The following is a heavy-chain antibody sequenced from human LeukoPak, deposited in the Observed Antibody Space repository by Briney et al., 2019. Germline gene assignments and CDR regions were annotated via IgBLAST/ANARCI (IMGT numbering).Heavy chain of an antibody. CDR3: AKDRGYDSSYFDY. D-gene: IGHD5-12*01. J-gene: IGHJ4*02. Sequence: GGSLRLSCAASGFTLSSYGMHWVRQAPGKGLEWVAVIWYDGSNKYYADSVKGRFTISRDNSKNTLYLQMNSLRAEDTAVYYCAKDRGYDSSYFDYWGQGTLVTVSS. CDR1: GFTLSSYG. V-gene: IGHV3-33*06. CDR2: IWYDGSNK.